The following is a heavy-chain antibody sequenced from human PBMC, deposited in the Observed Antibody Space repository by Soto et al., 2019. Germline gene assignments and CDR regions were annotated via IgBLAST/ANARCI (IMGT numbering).Heavy chain of an antibody. Sequence: QVQPQQSGPGMVKPSETLSLTCTVSGGSISSYYWSWIRQPPGKGLDWIGYIYYTEKTTYNPSLKSRVTISVDTSKNQFSLKLRSVTAGDTGVYFCARARFQLLHPYYSGMDVWGQGTAVSVSS. CDR2: IYYTEKT. CDR1: GGSISSYY. D-gene: IGHD2-15*01. V-gene: IGHV4-59*01. CDR3: ARARFQLLHPYYSGMDV. J-gene: IGHJ6*02.